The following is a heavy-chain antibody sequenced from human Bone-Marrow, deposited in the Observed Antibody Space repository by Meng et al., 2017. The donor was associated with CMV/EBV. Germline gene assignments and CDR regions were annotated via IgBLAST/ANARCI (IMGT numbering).Heavy chain of an antibody. D-gene: IGHD2-2*01. CDR2: IYYSGST. Sequence: SGPTLVKPTQTLTLTCTFSGFSLSTSGVGVGWIRQPPGKGLEWIGYIYYSGSTNYNPSLKSRVTISVDTSKNQFSLKLSSVTAADTAVYYCARDRLVVVPAATKPLFYYGMDVWGQGTTVTVSS. V-gene: IGHV4-61*08. CDR3: ARDRLVVVPAATKPLFYYGMDV. J-gene: IGHJ6*02. CDR1: GFSLSTSGVG.